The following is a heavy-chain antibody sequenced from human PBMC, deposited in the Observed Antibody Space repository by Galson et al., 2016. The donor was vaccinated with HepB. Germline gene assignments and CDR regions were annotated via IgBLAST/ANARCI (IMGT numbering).Heavy chain of an antibody. CDR1: GGSIRNYY. Sequence: LSLTCTVSGGSIRNYYWSWLRQPPGKRLAWIAYISYTGTTNYNPSLESRVTASVDTSKNQFSLRLSSVTAADTAIYYCSRDAYPSSHLDLWGRGTLVTVSS. CDR2: ISYTGTT. D-gene: IGHD6-6*01. CDR3: SRDAYPSSHLDL. J-gene: IGHJ2*01. V-gene: IGHV4-59*01.